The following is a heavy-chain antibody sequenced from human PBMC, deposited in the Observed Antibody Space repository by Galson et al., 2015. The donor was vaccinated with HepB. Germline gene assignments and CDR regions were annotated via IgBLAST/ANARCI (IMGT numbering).Heavy chain of an antibody. Sequence: SETLSLTCTVSGDSISSSNYYWGWIRQPPGKGLDWIGSIYYSGSTFNNPSLKSRVTISIDTSRNQFSLRVTSVTAADTAIYYCARAYSDFDFWSGYYTGGGRNNWFDPWGQGTLVAVSS. V-gene: IGHV4-39*07. CDR1: GDSISSSNYY. D-gene: IGHD3-3*01. CDR3: ARAYSDFDFWSGYYTGGGRNNWFDP. CDR2: IYYSGST. J-gene: IGHJ5*02.